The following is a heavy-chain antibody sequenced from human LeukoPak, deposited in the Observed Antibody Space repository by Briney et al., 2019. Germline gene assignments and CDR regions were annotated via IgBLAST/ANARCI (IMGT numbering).Heavy chain of an antibody. J-gene: IGHJ3*02. CDR3: ARDLRRYYDILTGHDAFDI. CDR2: IYYSGST. V-gene: IGHV4-31*03. Sequence: SETLSLTCTVSGGSINSGGYYWSWIRQQPGKGLEWIGNIYYSGSTYYNPSLKSRVTISVDTSKNQFSLKLSSVTAADTAVYYCARDLRRYYDILTGHDAFDIWGQGTMVTVSS. D-gene: IGHD3-9*01. CDR1: GGSINSGGYY.